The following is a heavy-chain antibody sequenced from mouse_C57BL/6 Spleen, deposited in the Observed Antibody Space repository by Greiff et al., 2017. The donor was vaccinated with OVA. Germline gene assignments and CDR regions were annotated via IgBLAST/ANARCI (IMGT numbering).Heavy chain of an antibody. CDR2: INPGSGGT. V-gene: IGHV1-54*01. CDR1: GYAFTNYL. D-gene: IGHD3-2*02. Sequence: VQLQQSGAELVRPGTSVKVSCKASGYAFTNYLIEWIGVINPGSGGTNYNEKFKGKATLTADKSSSTAYMQLSSLTSEDSAVYFCARWAAQATWFAYWGQGTLVTVSA. J-gene: IGHJ3*01. CDR3: ARWAAQATWFAY.